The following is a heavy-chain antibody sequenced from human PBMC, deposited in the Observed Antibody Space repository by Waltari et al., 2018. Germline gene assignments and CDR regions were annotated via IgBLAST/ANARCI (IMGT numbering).Heavy chain of an antibody. CDR3: ARDLRRWGIAVAGI. J-gene: IGHJ3*02. D-gene: IGHD6-19*01. CDR1: GFTFSRYA. V-gene: IGHV3-30*01. CDR2: ISYDGSNK. Sequence: QVQLVESGGGVVQPGRSLRLSCAASGFTFSRYAMHWVRQAPGKGLEWVAVISYDGSNKYYADSVKGRFTISRDNSKNTLYLQMNSLRAEDTAVYYCARDLRRWGIAVAGIWGQGTMVTVSS.